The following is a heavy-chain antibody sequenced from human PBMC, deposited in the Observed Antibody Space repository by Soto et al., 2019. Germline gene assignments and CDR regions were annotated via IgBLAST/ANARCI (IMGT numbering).Heavy chain of an antibody. V-gene: IGHV5-10-1*01. D-gene: IGHD3-10*01. CDR2: IDPSDSYT. Sequence: PGESLKISCNGSGYSFTSYWISWVRQMPGKGLEWMGRIDPSDSYTNYSASFQGHVTISADKSISTAYLQWSSLKASDTAMYYCARSPYGSGSYGGPKTVNWFDPWGQGTLVTVSS. J-gene: IGHJ5*02. CDR3: ARSPYGSGSYGGPKTVNWFDP. CDR1: GYSFTSYW.